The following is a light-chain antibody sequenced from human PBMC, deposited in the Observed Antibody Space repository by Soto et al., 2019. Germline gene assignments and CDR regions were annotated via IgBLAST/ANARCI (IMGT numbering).Light chain of an antibody. CDR1: HIVLYSSNNKNY. J-gene: IGKJ5*01. CDR2: WAS. CDR3: MQGTHWPIA. V-gene: IGKV4-1*01. Sequence: DIVMTQSPDSLAVSLVESATINCKSNHIVLYSSNNKNYLVWYQQKPGQPPKLLLYWASTRDSGVPDRFSGSGAGTDFTLKISRVEAEDVGVYYCMQGTHWPIAFGQGTRLEIK.